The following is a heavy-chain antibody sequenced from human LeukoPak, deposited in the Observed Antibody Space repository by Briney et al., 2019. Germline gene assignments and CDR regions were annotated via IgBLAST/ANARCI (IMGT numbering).Heavy chain of an antibody. CDR1: GYTFTTLD. CDR3: ARASEWTPFDY. CDR2: INTNSGNT. J-gene: IGHJ4*02. Sequence: ASVKVSCKASGYTFTTLDINWVRQATGQGLEWMGWINTNSGNTGNAQKFQGRVTITRNTSISTAYMELSSLRSEDTAVYYCARASEWTPFDYWGQGTLVTVSS. V-gene: IGHV1-8*03. D-gene: IGHD3-3*01.